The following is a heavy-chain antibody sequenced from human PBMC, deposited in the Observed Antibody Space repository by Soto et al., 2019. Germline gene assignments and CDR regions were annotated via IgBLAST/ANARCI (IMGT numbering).Heavy chain of an antibody. CDR1: GGSFGGYY. CDR3: ARAARAVYCSGGSCYSGHDY. Sequence: QVQLQQWGAGLLKPSETLSLTCAVYGGSFGGYYWSWIRQPPGKGLEWIGEINHSGSTNYNPSLKSRVTISVDTAKNQFSLQLTSVTAADTAVYYCARAARAVYCSGGSCYSGHDYWRQGTLVTVSS. D-gene: IGHD2-15*01. J-gene: IGHJ4*02. CDR2: INHSGST. V-gene: IGHV4-34*01.